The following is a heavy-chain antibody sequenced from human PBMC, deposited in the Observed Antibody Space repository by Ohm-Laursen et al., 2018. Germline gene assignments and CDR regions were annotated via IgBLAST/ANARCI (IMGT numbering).Heavy chain of an antibody. V-gene: IGHV4-4*08. D-gene: IGHD2/OR15-2a*01. Sequence: SDTLSLTCTVSGDSISTYYWSWIRQPPGKGLEWIGYIHSSGSTSYSPSLKSRVTISVDTSKTQFSLRVRSLTAADTAVYYCARLSDSSSASWGQGTLVTVSS. CDR2: IHSSGST. CDR1: GDSISTYY. J-gene: IGHJ5*01. CDR3: ARLSDSSSAS.